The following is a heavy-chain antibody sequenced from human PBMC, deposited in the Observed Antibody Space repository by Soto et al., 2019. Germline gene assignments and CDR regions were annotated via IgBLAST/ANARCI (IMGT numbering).Heavy chain of an antibody. CDR1: GFSLSTSDVG. J-gene: IGHJ3*02. V-gene: IGHV2-5*01. CDR2: IYWSDDK. D-gene: IGHD3-22*01. Sequence: GXAATLVNPTQSLTFTCTFSGFSLSTSDVGVGWIRQPPGQALEWLALIYWSDDKRYSPSLKSRLTITKDTSKNQVVLTVTNMDPVDTPTYYCAHYSYDGTGYYPHDAFDIWGQGTMVTVSS. CDR3: AHYSYDGTGYYPHDAFDI.